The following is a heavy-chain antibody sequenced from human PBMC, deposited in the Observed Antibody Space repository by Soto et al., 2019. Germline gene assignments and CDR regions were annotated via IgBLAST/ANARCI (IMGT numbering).Heavy chain of an antibody. Sequence: QVQLQESGPGLVKPSQTLSLTCTVSGGSISSGDYYWSWIRQPPGKGLEWIGYIYDSGSTYYNSSLKSRVNITLATSKNQFSLKLTSVTAADTAVYYCARDNGVGPWGQGTLVTVSS. CDR2: IYDSGST. CDR3: ARDNGVGP. V-gene: IGHV4-30-4*01. CDR1: GGSISSGDYY. J-gene: IGHJ5*02. D-gene: IGHD2-8*01.